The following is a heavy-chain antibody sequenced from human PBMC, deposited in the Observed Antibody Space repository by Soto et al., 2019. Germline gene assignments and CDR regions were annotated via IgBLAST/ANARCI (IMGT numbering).Heavy chain of an antibody. CDR3: AVGIPFDY. CDR2: IYYSGST. J-gene: IGHJ4*02. Sequence: PSETLSLTCTVSGGSVSSGSYYWSWIRQPPGKGLEWIGYIYYSGSTNYNPSLKSRVTISVDTSKNQFSLKLSSVTAADTAVYYCAVGIPFDYWGQGTLVTVSS. CDR1: GGSVSSGSYY. D-gene: IGHD2-2*02. V-gene: IGHV4-61*01.